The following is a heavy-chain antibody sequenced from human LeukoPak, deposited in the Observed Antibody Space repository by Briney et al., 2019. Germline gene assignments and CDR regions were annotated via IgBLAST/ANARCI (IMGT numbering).Heavy chain of an antibody. J-gene: IGHJ6*02. CDR2: INSDGRGT. CDR1: GVTFSSYW. V-gene: IGHV3-74*01. Sequence: GALRLSCAASGVTFSSYWMHWVRHAPGKGLVWVSRINSDGRGTSYRDSVKGRFTLSRDNAKNTLYLQMNSLRAEDTAVYYCARDLGYCSSTSCYTWADYYYYGMDVWGQGTTVTVSS. CDR3: ARDLGYCSSTSCYTWADYYYYGMDV. D-gene: IGHD2-2*02.